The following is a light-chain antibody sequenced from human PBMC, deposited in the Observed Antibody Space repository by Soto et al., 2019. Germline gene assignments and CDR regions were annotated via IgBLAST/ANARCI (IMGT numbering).Light chain of an antibody. CDR2: EVS. J-gene: IGLJ3*02. Sequence: QSVLTQPASVSGSPGQSITISCTGTSSDVGNYNLVSWYQQHPDKAPKLMIHEVSKRPSGVSNRFSGSKSGNTASLTISGLQAEDEAAYYCCSYAGSSCNWVFGGGTKLTVL. V-gene: IGLV2-23*02. CDR1: SSDVGNYNL. CDR3: CSYAGSSCNWV.